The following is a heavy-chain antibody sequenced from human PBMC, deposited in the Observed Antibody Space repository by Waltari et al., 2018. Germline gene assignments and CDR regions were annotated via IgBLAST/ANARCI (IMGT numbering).Heavy chain of an antibody. CDR3: ARESPRYYYDSSGYYPTYYFDY. Sequence: QVQLPESGPGLVKPSETLSLTCTVSGGSVSSGSYYWSWIRQPPGKGLEWIGYIYYSVLPNDNPPHKSRVTISVATSKNQFSLKLISVTAADTAVYYCARESPRYYYDSSGYYPTYYFDYWGQGTLVTVSS. CDR1: GGSVSSGSYY. J-gene: IGHJ4*02. CDR2: IYYSVLP. V-gene: IGHV4-61*01. D-gene: IGHD3-22*01.